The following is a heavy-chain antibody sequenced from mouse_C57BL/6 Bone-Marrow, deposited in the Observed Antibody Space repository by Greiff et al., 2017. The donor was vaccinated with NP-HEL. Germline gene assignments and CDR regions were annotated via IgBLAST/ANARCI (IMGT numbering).Heavy chain of an antibody. Sequence: QVQLQQPGTELVKPGASVKLSCKASGYTFTSYWMHWVKQRPGQGLEWIGNINPSNGGTNYNEKFKGKATLTVDKSSSTAYMQLSSLTSEDAAVYYCARRRLWDYDRDFDVWGTGTTVTVSS. CDR3: ARRRLWDYDRDFDV. D-gene: IGHD2-4*01. V-gene: IGHV1-53*01. CDR1: GYTFTSYW. CDR2: INPSNGGT. J-gene: IGHJ1*03.